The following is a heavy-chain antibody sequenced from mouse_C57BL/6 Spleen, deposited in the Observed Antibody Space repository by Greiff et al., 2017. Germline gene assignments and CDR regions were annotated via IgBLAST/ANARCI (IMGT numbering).Heavy chain of an antibody. CDR1: GFTFSSYA. J-gene: IGHJ4*01. Sequence: EVQGVESGEGLVKPGGSLKLSCAASGFTFSSYAMSWVRQTPEKRLEWVAYISSGGDYIYYADTVKGRFTISSDNARNTLYLQMSSLKSEDTAMYYCTTKERGYYYGGSPFAMDYWGQGTSVTVSS. V-gene: IGHV5-9-1*02. CDR2: ISSGGDYI. CDR3: TTKERGYYYGGSPFAMDY. D-gene: IGHD1-1*01.